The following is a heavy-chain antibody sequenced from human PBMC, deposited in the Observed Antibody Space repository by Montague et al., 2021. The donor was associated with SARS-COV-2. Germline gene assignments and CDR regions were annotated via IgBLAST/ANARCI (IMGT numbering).Heavy chain of an antibody. Sequence: PALVKPTQTLTLTCTFSGFLLSTSGMCVSWIRQPPGKDLEWLALIDWDDDKYYSTSLKTRLTISKDTSKNQVVLTMTNMDPVDTATYYCARTLHDVLTGYYSFDYWGRGTLVTVSS. J-gene: IGHJ4*01. D-gene: IGHD3-9*01. V-gene: IGHV2-70*01. CDR1: GFLLSTSGMC. CDR3: ARTLHDVLTGYYSFDY. CDR2: IDWDDDK.